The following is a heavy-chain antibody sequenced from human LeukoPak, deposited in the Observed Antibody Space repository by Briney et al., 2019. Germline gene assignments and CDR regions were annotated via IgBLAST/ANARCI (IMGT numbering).Heavy chain of an antibody. J-gene: IGHJ4*02. D-gene: IGHD1-26*01. CDR2: ISGSGGST. CDR3: ARGSYYSNYFDY. CDR1: GFTFSSYA. Sequence: GGSLRLSCAASGFTFSSYAMSWVRQARGKGLEWVSAISGSGGSTYYADSVMGRFTISRDNSKNTLYLQMNSLRAEDTAVYYCARGSYYSNYFDYWGQGTLVTVSS. V-gene: IGHV3-23*01.